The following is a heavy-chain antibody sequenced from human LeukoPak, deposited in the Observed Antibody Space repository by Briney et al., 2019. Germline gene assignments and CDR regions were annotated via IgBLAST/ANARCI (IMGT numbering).Heavy chain of an antibody. J-gene: IGHJ1*01. CDR3: AKGAYYDSSGYYYALEYFQH. CDR1: GFTFSSYG. D-gene: IGHD3-22*01. CDR2: ISGSGSST. V-gene: IGHV3-23*01. Sequence: GGSLRLSCAASGFTFSSYGMHWVRQAPGKGLEWVSAISGSGSSTYYADSVKGRFTISRDNSKNTLYLQMNSLRAEDTAVYYCAKGAYYDSSGYYYALEYFQHWGQGTLVTVSS.